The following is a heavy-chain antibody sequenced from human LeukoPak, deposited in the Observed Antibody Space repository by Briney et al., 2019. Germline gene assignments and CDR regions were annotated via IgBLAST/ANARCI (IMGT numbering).Heavy chain of an antibody. D-gene: IGHD3-22*01. CDR1: GGSFSGYY. CDR3: ARVSGDSSGYYYYYYMDV. Sequence: PSETLSLTCAVYGGSFSGYYWSWIRQPPGKGLEWVGEINHSGSTNYNPSLKSRVTISVDTSKNQFSLKLSSVTAADTAVYYCARVSGDSSGYYYYYYMDVWGKGTTVTVSS. V-gene: IGHV4-34*01. CDR2: INHSGST. J-gene: IGHJ6*03.